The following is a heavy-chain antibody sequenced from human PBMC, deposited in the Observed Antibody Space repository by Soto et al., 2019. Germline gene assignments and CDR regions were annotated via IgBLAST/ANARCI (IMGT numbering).Heavy chain of an antibody. J-gene: IGHJ4*02. CDR1: GFTFSTYS. CDR2: MSATGTYI. V-gene: IGHV3-21*01. CDR3: VMGTCIPTECPLFDY. Sequence: EVQLVESGGGLVKPGESLRLSCAASGFTFSTYSMNWVRQAPGKGLEWVSSMSATGTYIYSSDSVKGRFTISRDNAKNSLYLQMNSLRAEDTAVYYCVMGTCIPTECPLFDYWGQGTLVTVSS. D-gene: IGHD2-21*01.